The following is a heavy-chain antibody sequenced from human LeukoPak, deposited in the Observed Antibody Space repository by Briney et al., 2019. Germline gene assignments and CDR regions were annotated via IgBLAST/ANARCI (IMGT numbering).Heavy chain of an antibody. V-gene: IGHV3-21*01. Sequence: GGSLRLYCPGSGFPFSGYSMNWVRQTPGKGREWVSSMSTLRGITYYAESVKGRVTVSRDNAKNLLHLQMNSLRVEDTAISYCAREFEYSTSGAGYWGQGTLVTVSS. CDR3: AREFEYSTSGAGY. CDR1: GFPFSGYS. D-gene: IGHD6-6*01. CDR2: MSTLRGIT. J-gene: IGHJ4*02.